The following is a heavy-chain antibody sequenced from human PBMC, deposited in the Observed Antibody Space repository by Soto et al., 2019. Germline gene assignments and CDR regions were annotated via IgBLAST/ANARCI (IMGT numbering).Heavy chain of an antibody. Sequence: QVQLQQWGAGLLKPSETLSLTCVVSGGSLSDYFWSWIRQPPGMALEWIGEINHLGSINYNPSLKRRLTMSVDSSKEQFSLRLNSVTAADSATLYWARGGISPCAYLYYKDVWYRGPTVTLSS. CDR1: GGSLSDYF. J-gene: IGHJ6*03. V-gene: IGHV4-34*01. D-gene: IGHD2-21*01. CDR3: ARGGISPCAYLYYKDV. CDR2: INHLGSI.